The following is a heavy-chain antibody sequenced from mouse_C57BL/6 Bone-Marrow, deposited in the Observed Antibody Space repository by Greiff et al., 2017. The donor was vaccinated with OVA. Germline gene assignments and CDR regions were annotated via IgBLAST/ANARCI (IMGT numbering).Heavy chain of an antibody. CDR3: ARHGVYYDYLAWFAY. CDR2: FYPGSGST. Sequence: VQLQQSGAELVKPGASVKLSCKASGYTFTEYTIHWVKQRSGQGLEWIGGFYPGSGSTKYNEKFKDKATLTGDKSSSTVYMELSRLTSEDSAVYFCARHGVYYDYLAWFAYWGQGTLVTVSA. CDR1: GYTFTEYT. J-gene: IGHJ3*01. D-gene: IGHD2-4*01. V-gene: IGHV1-62-2*01.